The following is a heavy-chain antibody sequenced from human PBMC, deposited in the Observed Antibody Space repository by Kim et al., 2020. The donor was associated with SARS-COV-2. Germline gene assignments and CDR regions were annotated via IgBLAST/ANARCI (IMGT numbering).Heavy chain of an antibody. V-gene: IGHV1-58*01. CDR3: AAEYAAGASYYYMDV. Sequence: QKFQERVTITRDMSTSTAYMELSSLRSEDTAVYYCAAEYAAGASYYYMDVWGKGTTVTVSS. J-gene: IGHJ6*03. D-gene: IGHD6-13*01.